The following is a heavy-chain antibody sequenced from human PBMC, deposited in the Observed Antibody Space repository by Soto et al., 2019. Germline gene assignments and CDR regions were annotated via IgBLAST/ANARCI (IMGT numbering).Heavy chain of an antibody. V-gene: IGHV4-39*01. D-gene: IGHD5-12*01. CDR1: GGSISSSSYY. Sequence: SETLSLTCTVSGGSISSSSYYWGWIRQPPGKGLEWIGSIYYSGSTYYNPSLKSRVTISVDTSKNQFSLKLSSVTAADTAVYYCARRGPEYSGYDFSWFDPWGQGTLVTVSS. CDR3: ARRGPEYSGYDFSWFDP. CDR2: IYYSGST. J-gene: IGHJ5*02.